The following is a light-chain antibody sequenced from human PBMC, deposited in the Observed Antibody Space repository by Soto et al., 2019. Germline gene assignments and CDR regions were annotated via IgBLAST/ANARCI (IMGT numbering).Light chain of an antibody. V-gene: IGLV2-14*01. CDR1: SSDVGGYDY. J-gene: IGLJ2*01. Sequence: QSALTQPASVSGSPGQSITISCTGTSSDVGGYDYVSWYQQHPGKAPKFMIYDVNNRPSGTSNRFSGSKSGNTASLTISGLQAEDEANYYCSSYSVSNTVVFGGGTKLTVL. CDR2: DVN. CDR3: SSYSVSNTVV.